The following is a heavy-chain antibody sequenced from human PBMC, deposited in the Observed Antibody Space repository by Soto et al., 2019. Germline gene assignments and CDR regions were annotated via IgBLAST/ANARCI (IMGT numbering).Heavy chain of an antibody. Sequence: QVQLVQSGAEVKKPGSSVKVSCKASGVTLSDYPINWVRQAPGQGLEWMGGLLPIFGTTIYAQKFQGRLTITGDESTNTASVELGALSPEDTPIFYCARGYCGYATCKNWILNGLAPWGQGTLVTVSS. D-gene: IGHD2-21*01. CDR2: LLPIFGTT. J-gene: IGHJ5*02. CDR1: GVTLSDYP. CDR3: ARGYCGYATCKNWILNGLAP. V-gene: IGHV1-69*01.